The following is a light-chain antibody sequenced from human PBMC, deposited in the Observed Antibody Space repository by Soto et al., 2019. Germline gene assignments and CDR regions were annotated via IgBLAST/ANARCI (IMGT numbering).Light chain of an antibody. CDR3: QQLNSYPRT. V-gene: IGKV1-9*01. J-gene: IGKJ1*01. CDR2: AAS. CDR1: QGISSY. Sequence: DIQLTQSPSFLSASVGDRVTITCRASQGISSYLAWYQQKPGKAPKLLIYAASTLQSGVPSRFSGSGSGTEFTLTISSLQPEDFATYYCQQLNSYPRTLCQGTKVDIK.